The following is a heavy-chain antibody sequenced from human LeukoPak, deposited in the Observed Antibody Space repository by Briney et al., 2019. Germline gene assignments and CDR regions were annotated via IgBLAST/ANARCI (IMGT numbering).Heavy chain of an antibody. D-gene: IGHD2-21*01. Sequence: PSETLSLTCAVYGGSFSGYYWSWIRQPPGKGLEWIGYIYYSGSTNYNPSLKSRVTISVDTSKNQFSLKLSSVTAADTAVYYCARVLYCGGDCYSGMDVWGKGTTVTVSS. CDR3: ARVLYCGGDCYSGMDV. J-gene: IGHJ6*03. CDR2: IYYSGST. CDR1: GGSFSGYY. V-gene: IGHV4-59*01.